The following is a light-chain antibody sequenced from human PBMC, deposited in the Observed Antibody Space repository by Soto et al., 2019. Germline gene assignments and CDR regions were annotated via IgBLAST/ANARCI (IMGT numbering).Light chain of an antibody. CDR2: GAS. V-gene: IGKV3-20*01. CDR3: QQYGSSRGFT. Sequence: ETVLTQSPGTLSLSPGERATLSCRASQSVSSSYLAWYQQKPGQAPRLLIYGASSRATGIPDRFSGSGSGTDFTLTISRLEPEDFAVYYCQQYGSSRGFTFGPGTKVDIK. J-gene: IGKJ3*01. CDR1: QSVSSSY.